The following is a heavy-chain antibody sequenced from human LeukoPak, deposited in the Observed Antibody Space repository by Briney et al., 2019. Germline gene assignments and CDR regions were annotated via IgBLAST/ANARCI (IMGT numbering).Heavy chain of an antibody. CDR3: AKARRSSWYYFDY. Sequence: GGSLRLSCAASGFTFSSYWMHWVRQAPGKGLVWVSRINSDGSSTSYADSVKGRFTISRDNAKNTLYLQMNSLRAEDTAVYYCAKARRSSWYYFDYWGQGTLVTVSS. V-gene: IGHV3-74*01. J-gene: IGHJ4*02. D-gene: IGHD6-13*01. CDR2: INSDGSST. CDR1: GFTFSSYW.